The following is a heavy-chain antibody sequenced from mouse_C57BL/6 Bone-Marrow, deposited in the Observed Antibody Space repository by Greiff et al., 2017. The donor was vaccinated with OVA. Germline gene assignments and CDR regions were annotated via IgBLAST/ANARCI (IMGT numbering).Heavy chain of an antibody. J-gene: IGHJ2*01. CDR2: ISSGGSYT. CDR3: ARRGGYDRGFDY. CDR1: GFTFSSYG. D-gene: IGHD2-2*01. Sequence: EVMLVESGGDLVKPGGSLKLSCAASGFTFSSYGMSWVRQTPDKRLEWVATISSGGSYTYYPDSVKGRFTISSDNAKNTLYLQMSSLKSEDTAMNYCARRGGYDRGFDYWGQGTTLTVSS. V-gene: IGHV5-6*02.